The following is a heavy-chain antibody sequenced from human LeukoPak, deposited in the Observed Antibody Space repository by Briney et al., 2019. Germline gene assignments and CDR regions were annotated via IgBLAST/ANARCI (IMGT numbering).Heavy chain of an antibody. Sequence: ASVKVSCKASGYTFTSYGISWVRQAPGQGLEWMGWINPNSGGTNYAQKFQGRVTMTRDTSISTAYMELSRLRSDDTAVYYCATLIGYCSGGSCYFGAFDIWGQGIMVTVSS. CDR1: GYTFTSYG. D-gene: IGHD2-15*01. V-gene: IGHV1-2*02. J-gene: IGHJ3*02. CDR3: ATLIGYCSGGSCYFGAFDI. CDR2: INPNSGGT.